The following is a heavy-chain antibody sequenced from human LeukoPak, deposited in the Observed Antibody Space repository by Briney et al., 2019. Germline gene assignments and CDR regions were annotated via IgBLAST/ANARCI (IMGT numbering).Heavy chain of an antibody. CDR2: ISSSGNTI. CDR3: AKHPQD. CDR1: GFSFSSYD. Sequence: GGSLRLSCAASGFSFSSYDMNWVRQAPGKGLEGVSYISSSGNTIYYADSVRGRFTISRDNAKNSLYLQMNSLRAEDTAVYYCAKHPQDWGQGTLVSVSS. J-gene: IGHJ4*02. V-gene: IGHV3-48*03.